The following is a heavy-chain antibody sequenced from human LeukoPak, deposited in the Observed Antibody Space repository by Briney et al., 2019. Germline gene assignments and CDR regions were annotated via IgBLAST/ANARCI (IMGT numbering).Heavy chain of an antibody. V-gene: IGHV4-61*08. CDR1: GGSISSGGYY. J-gene: IGHJ3*02. CDR2: IYYSGST. D-gene: IGHD6-13*01. Sequence: SGTLSLTCTVSGGSISSGGYYWSWIRQPPGKGLEWIGYIYYSGSTNYNPSLKSRVTISVDTSKNQFSLKLSSVTAADTAVYYCARYPSLYSSSWYAFDIWGQGTMVTVSS. CDR3: ARYPSLYSSSWYAFDI.